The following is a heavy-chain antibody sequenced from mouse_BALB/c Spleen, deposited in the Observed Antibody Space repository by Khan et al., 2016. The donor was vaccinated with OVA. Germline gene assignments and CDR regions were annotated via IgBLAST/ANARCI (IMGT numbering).Heavy chain of an antibody. D-gene: IGHD2-1*01. V-gene: IGHV14-3*02. CDR1: GFTFKDSY. J-gene: IGHJ2*01. CDR2: IDPPNGNT. Sequence: VRLQQSGAELVKPGATVKLSCTASGFTFKDSYMHWVKQRPEQGLEWIGRIDPPNGNTKYDPKFQGKATITADTSSNTAYLQLSSLTSEDTAVYYWAGMVKRWGQGTTLTVSS. CDR3: AGMVKR.